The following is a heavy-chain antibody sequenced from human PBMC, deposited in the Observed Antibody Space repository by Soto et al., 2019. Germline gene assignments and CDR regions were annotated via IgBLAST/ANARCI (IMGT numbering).Heavy chain of an antibody. Sequence: QVQLQESGPGLVKPSQTLSLTCTVSGASISSGGYYWSWIRQPPGKGLEWIGYIYYSGSTYYNPSLKSRVTISVVTSKNQFSLKRSSVTAAVTAVYYCARDRVYYYGSGGEDYYYDGMYVWGQGTTVTVSS. J-gene: IGHJ6*02. CDR3: ARDRVYYYGSGGEDYYYDGMYV. V-gene: IGHV4-31*03. D-gene: IGHD3-10*01. CDR2: IYYSGST. CDR1: GASISSGGYY.